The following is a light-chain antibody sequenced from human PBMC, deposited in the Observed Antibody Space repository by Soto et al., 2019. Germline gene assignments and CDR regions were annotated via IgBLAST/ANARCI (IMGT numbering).Light chain of an antibody. Sequence: QSVLTQPPTASGTPGQRVTISCSGSSSNIGRNTVNCYQQLPGTAPKLLIYTNNQRPSGVPDRSSGSKSGTSASLAISGLQSEDAPDYYCAAWDDSLNGLYVFGTGTKVTAL. J-gene: IGLJ1*01. CDR3: AAWDDSLNGLYV. V-gene: IGLV1-44*01. CDR1: SSNIGRNT. CDR2: TNN.